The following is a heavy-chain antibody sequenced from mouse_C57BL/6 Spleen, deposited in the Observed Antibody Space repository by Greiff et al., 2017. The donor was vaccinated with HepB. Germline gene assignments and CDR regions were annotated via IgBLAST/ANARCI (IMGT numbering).Heavy chain of an antibody. CDR1: GYTFTSYW. CDR3: ARSGSSPFAY. CDR2: IYPSDSET. Sequence: VKLQQPGAELVRPGSSVKLSCKASGYTFTSYWMDWVKQRPGQGLEWIGNIYPSDSETHYNQKFKDKATLTVDKSSSTAYMQLSSLTSEDSAVYYCARSGSSPFAYWGQGTLVTVSA. V-gene: IGHV1-61*01. J-gene: IGHJ3*01. D-gene: IGHD1-1*01.